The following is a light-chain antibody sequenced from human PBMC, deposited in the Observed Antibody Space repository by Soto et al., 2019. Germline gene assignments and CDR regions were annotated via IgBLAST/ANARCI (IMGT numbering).Light chain of an antibody. CDR1: SSDVGAYNY. CDR3: SSYGGPNNSNYV. CDR2: EVN. Sequence: QSVLTQPPSASGSTGESVTISCTGTSSDVGAYNYVSWYQQHPGKAPKLMISEVNKRPSGVPDRFSGSKSGNTASLTVSGLQPEDEADYYCSSYGGPNNSNYVFGTGTKLTVL. J-gene: IGLJ1*01. V-gene: IGLV2-8*01.